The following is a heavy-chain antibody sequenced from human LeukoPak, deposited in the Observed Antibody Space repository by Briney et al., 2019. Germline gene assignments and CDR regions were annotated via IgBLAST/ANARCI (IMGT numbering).Heavy chain of an antibody. Sequence: SGTLSLTCAVSGGSISSTNWWNWVRQPPGKGLEWIGEIYQSGSTNYNPSLKSRVTISVDKSKDQFSLKLSSVTAADTAIYYCVILDYDFVWGSYRRDYWGQGTLVTVS. J-gene: IGHJ4*02. D-gene: IGHD3-16*02. CDR1: GGSISSTNW. V-gene: IGHV4-4*02. CDR2: IYQSGST. CDR3: VILDYDFVWGSYRRDY.